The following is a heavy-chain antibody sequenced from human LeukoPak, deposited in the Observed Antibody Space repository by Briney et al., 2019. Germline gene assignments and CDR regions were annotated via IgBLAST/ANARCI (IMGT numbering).Heavy chain of an antibody. CDR3: ARLLWFGKYYFDY. CDR1: GYSISSGYY. V-gene: IGHV4-38-2*02. J-gene: IGHJ4*02. CDR2: IYHSGNT. D-gene: IGHD3-10*01. Sequence: PSETLSLTCTVSGYSISSGYYWGWIRQPPGKGLEWIGTIYHSGNTYYNPSLKSRVTISVDTSKNQFSLNLSSVTAADTAVYYCARLLWFGKYYFDYWGQGTLVTVSS.